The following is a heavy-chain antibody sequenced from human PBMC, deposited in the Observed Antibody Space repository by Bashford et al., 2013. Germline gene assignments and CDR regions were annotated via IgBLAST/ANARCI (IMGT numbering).Heavy chain of an antibody. CDR2: INAGNGNT. Sequence: ASVKVSCKASGYTFTSYAMHWVRQAPGQRLEWMGWINAGNGNTKYSQKFQGRVTITRDTSASTAYMELSSLRSEDTAMYYCARRGMLNAFDIWGQGTMVTVSS. D-gene: IGHD3-10*01. J-gene: IGHJ3*02. CDR3: ARRGMLNAFDI. CDR1: GYTFTSYA. V-gene: IGHV1-3*01.